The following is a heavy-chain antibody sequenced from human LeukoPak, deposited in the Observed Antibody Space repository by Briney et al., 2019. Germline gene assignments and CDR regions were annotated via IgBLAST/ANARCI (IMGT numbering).Heavy chain of an antibody. V-gene: IGHV2-5*02. Sequence: SGPTLVNPTQTLTLTCTFSGFSLSTSGVGVGWIRQPPGKALEWLALIYWDDDKRYSPSLRSRLTITKDTSKNQVVLTMANMDPVDTATYYCAHKRWFGEFPPSYYFDYWGQGTLVTVSS. J-gene: IGHJ4*02. D-gene: IGHD3-10*01. CDR2: IYWDDDK. CDR3: AHKRWFGEFPPSYYFDY. CDR1: GFSLSTSGVG.